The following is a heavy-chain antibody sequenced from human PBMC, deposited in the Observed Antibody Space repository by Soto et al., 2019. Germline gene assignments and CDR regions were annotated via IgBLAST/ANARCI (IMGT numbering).Heavy chain of an antibody. CDR2: IIPILGIA. J-gene: IGHJ4*02. CDR1: GGTFSSYT. V-gene: IGHV1-69*02. CDR3: ARSTGSYSFIYFDY. Sequence: ASVKVSCKASGGTFSSYTISWVRQAPGQGLEWMGRIIPILGIANYAQKFQGRVTITADKSTSTAYMELSSLRSEDTAVYYCARSTGSYSFIYFDYWGQGTLVTVSS. D-gene: IGHD3-10*01.